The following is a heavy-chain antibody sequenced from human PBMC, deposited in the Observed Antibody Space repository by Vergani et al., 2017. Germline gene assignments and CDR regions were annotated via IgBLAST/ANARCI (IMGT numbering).Heavy chain of an antibody. D-gene: IGHD6-19*01. J-gene: IGHJ5*02. CDR3: ARDEPRSGWSFSGWFDL. CDR1: GGTFSSYT. V-gene: IGHV1-46*03. CDR2: INPSGGST. Sequence: QVQLVQSGAEVKKPGSSVKVSCKASGGTFSSYTISWVRQAPGQGLEWMGIINPSGGSTSYAQKFQGRVTMTRDTSTSTVYMELSSLRSEDTAVYYCARDEPRSGWSFSGWFDLWGQGTLVTVSS.